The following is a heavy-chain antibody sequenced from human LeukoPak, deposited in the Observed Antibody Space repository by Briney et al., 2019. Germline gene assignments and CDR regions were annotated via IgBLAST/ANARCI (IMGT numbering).Heavy chain of an antibody. D-gene: IGHD2-2*01. J-gene: IGHJ4*02. V-gene: IGHV1-69*01. CDR2: IIPIFGTA. CDR3: ARSELPAGFDY. CDR1: GGTFSSYA. Sequence: ASVKVSCKASGGTFSSYAISWLRQAPGQGLEWMGGIIPIFGTANYAQKFQGRVTITADESTSTAYMELSSLRSEDTAVYYCARSELPAGFDYWGQGTLVTVSS.